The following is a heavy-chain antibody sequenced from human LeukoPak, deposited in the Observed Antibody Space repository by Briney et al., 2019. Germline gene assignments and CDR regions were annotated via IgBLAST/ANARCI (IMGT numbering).Heavy chain of an antibody. V-gene: IGHV4-4*02. Sequence: PSETLSLTCAVSGGSISSSNWWSWVRQPPGKGLEWIGEIYHSGSTNYNPSLKSRVTISVDKSKNQFSLKLSSVTAADTAVYYCASRPIAVAGDAFDIWGQGTMVTVSS. J-gene: IGHJ3*02. D-gene: IGHD6-19*01. CDR3: ASRPIAVAGDAFDI. CDR2: IYHSGST. CDR1: GGSISSSNW.